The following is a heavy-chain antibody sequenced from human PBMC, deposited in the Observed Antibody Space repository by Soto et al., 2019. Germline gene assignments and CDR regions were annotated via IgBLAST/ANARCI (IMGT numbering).Heavy chain of an antibody. CDR1: GGTISSWY. D-gene: IGHD1-26*01. CDR2: IYYSGST. CDR3: ARRYGSAIDY. V-gene: IGHV4-59*08. J-gene: IGHJ4*02. Sequence: QVQLQESGPGLVKPSETLSLTCTVSGGTISSWYWSWIRQPPGKGLEWIGYIYYSGSTNCNPSLKSRVTISVDTSKNQFSLKLSSATAADTAVYYCARRYGSAIDYWGQGTLVTVFS.